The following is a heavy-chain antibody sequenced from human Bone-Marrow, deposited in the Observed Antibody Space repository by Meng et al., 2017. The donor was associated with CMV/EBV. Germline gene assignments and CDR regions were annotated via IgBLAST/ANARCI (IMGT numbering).Heavy chain of an antibody. CDR1: GFTFSSYS. D-gene: IGHD6-13*01. CDR3: VKDRIPYSSSWYDD. J-gene: IGHJ4*02. CDR2: ISSSSSYI. V-gene: IGHV3-21*01. Sequence: GESLKISCAASGFTFSSYSMNWVRQAPGKGLEWVSSISSSSSYIYYADSVKGRFTISRDNSKNTLYLQMNSLRAEDTAVYYCVKDRIPYSSSWYDDGGQGTLVTVSS.